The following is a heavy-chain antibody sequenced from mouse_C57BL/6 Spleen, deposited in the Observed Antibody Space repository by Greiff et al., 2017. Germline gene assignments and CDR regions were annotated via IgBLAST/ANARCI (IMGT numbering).Heavy chain of an antibody. D-gene: IGHD1-1*01. CDR2: ISDGGSYT. Sequence: EVKLLESGGGLVKPGGSLKLSCAASGFTFSSYAMSWVRQTPEKRLEWVATISDGGSYTYYPDNVKGRFTISRDNAKNNLYLQMSHLKSEDTAMYYCARDWTTVVAKYCDVWGTGTTVTVSS. CDR3: ARDWTTVVAKYCDV. V-gene: IGHV5-4*01. J-gene: IGHJ1*03. CDR1: GFTFSSYA.